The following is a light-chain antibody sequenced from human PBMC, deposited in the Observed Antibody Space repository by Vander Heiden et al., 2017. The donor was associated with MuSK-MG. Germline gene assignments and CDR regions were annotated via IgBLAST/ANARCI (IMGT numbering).Light chain of an antibody. CDR2: WAS. V-gene: IGKV4-1*01. CDR3: QQDSSTRWT. CDR1: QSVLYSSNNKNY. J-gene: IGKJ1*01. Sequence: DTVMTQSPDSLAVSLGERATINCKSSQSVLYSSNNKNYLAWYQQKPGQPPKLLIYWASTRESGVPDRFTGSGSGTDFTLTISSLHAEDVAVYYCQQDSSTRWTFGQGTKVEIK.